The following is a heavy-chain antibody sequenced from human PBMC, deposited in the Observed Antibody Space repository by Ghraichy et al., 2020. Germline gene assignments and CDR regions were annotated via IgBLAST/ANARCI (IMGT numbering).Heavy chain of an antibody. J-gene: IGHJ4*02. D-gene: IGHD1-26*01. CDR1: GFSFNTYV. CDR3: ASEIKIVGEVDFDY. V-gene: IGHV3-23*01. Sequence: GGSLRLSCTASGFSFNTYVMTWVRQAPGKGLEWVSAISASGGGALYADSVKGRFSISRDNSENRLYLQMNSLRAEDTAVYYCASEIKIVGEVDFDYWGQGTLVTVSS. CDR2: ISASGGGA.